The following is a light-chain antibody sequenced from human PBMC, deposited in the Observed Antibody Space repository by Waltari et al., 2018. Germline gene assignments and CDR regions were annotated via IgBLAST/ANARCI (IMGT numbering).Light chain of an antibody. V-gene: IGLV2-14*03. CDR1: PTDIGSYDF. CDR3: ASYTSTSPVTI. CDR2: AVT. J-gene: IGLJ1*01. Sequence: QSALTQPASVTGSPGQSITTSCTGSPTDIGSYDFVSWYQQHPGTAPKLLIFAVTSRPSGVSARFSGSKSGSAASLTISGLLPEDEATYFCASYTSTSPVTIFGGGTKVAV.